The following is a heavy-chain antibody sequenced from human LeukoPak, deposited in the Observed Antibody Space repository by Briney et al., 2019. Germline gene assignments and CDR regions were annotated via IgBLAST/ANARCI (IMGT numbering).Heavy chain of an antibody. J-gene: IGHJ4*02. D-gene: IGHD1-26*01. CDR2: ISGSGVST. V-gene: IGHV3-23*01. CDR1: GFTFTSYA. Sequence: PGGSLRLSCAISGFTFTSYAMTWVRQAPGKGLEWVTSISGSGVSTYYADSVRGRFTISRDISKNTLYLQMNSLRAEDTALYYCAKILVPSGIYHEDFFDYWGQGTLVTVSS. CDR3: AKILVPSGIYHEDFFDY.